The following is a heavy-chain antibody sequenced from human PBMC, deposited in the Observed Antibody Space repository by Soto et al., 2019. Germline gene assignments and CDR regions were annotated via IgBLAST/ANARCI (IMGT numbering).Heavy chain of an antibody. CDR1: GVTFSSYA. V-gene: IGHV1-69*13. CDR3: ARVQDYYDSSGYSFDY. D-gene: IGHD3-22*01. CDR2: IIPIFGTA. J-gene: IGHJ4*02. Sequence: SVKVSCKAYGVTFSSYAISWVRQAPGQGLEWMGGIIPIFGTANYAQKFQGRVTITADESTSTAYMELSSLRSEDTAVYYCARVQDYYDSSGYSFDYWGQGTLVTVSS.